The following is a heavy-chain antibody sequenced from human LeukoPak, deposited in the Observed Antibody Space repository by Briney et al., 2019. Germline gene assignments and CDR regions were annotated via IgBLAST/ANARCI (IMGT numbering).Heavy chain of an antibody. J-gene: IGHJ5*02. CDR1: GGSISSSSYY. V-gene: IGHV4-39*01. CDR2: IYYSGST. Sequence: PSETLSLTCTVSGGSISSSSYYWGWIRQPPGKGLEWIGSIYYSGSTYYNPSLKSRVTISVDTSKNQFSLKLSSVTAADTAVYYCARHPRSVTTFSWFDPWGQGTLVTVSS. D-gene: IGHD4-17*01. CDR3: ARHPRSVTTFSWFDP.